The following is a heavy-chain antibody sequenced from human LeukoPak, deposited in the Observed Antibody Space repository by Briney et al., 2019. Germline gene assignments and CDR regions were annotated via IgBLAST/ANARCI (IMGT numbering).Heavy chain of an antibody. CDR2: ISGSGGST. J-gene: IGHJ3*02. CDR1: GFTFSSYA. V-gene: IGHV3-23*01. D-gene: IGHD3-22*01. Sequence: GGSLRLSCAASGFTFSSYAMSWVRQAPGKGLEWVSAISGSGGSTYYADSVKGRFTISRDNSKNTLYLQMNSLRAEDTAVYYCAKGDYYDSSGYYPTPFDIWGQGTMVTVSS. CDR3: AKGDYYDSSGYYPTPFDI.